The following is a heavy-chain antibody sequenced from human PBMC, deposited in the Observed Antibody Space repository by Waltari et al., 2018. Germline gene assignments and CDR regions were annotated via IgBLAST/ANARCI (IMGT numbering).Heavy chain of an antibody. Sequence: QVQLVESGGGVVQPGRSLRLSCAASGFTFSRYAMHWVRQGPGKGMEGEADTSADNFNKHYVDSVKGRFIISRDNSENTLYLQMNSLRAEDTAVYYCAKDDSGSIDYWGQGTLVTVSS. D-gene: IGHD1-26*01. CDR3: AKDDSGSIDY. CDR2: TSADNFNK. CDR1: GFTFSRYA. V-gene: IGHV3-33*06. J-gene: IGHJ4*02.